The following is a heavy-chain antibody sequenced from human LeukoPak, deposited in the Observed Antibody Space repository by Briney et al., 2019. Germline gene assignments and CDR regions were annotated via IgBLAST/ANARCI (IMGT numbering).Heavy chain of an antibody. CDR2: INPNSGGT. Sequence: ASVKVSCKASGYTFTGYYMHWVRQAPGQGLEWMGWINPNSGGTNYAQKFQGRVTMTRDTSISTAYMELSRLRSDDTAVYYCARAGIAAAGTASYSYGMDVWGQGTTVTVSS. CDR1: GYTFTGYY. V-gene: IGHV1-2*02. CDR3: ARAGIAAAGTASYSYGMDV. J-gene: IGHJ6*02. D-gene: IGHD6-13*01.